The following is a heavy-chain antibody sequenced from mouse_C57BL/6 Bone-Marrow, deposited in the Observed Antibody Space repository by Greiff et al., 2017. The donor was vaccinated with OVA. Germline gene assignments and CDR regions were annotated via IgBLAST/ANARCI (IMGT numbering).Heavy chain of an antibody. Sequence: DVKLQESGPELVKPGASVKIPCKASGYTFTDYNMDWVKQSHGKSLEWIGDINPNNGGTIYNQKFKGKATLTVDKSSSTAYMELRSLTSEDTAVYYCARGYSNYVKGAMDYWGQGTSVTVSS. D-gene: IGHD2-5*01. CDR2: INPNNGGT. V-gene: IGHV1-18*01. CDR3: ARGYSNYVKGAMDY. CDR1: GYTFTDYN. J-gene: IGHJ4*01.